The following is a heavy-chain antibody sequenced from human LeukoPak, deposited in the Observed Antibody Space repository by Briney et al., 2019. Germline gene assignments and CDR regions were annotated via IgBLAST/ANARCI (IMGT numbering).Heavy chain of an antibody. CDR2: MNPNSGNT. CDR1: GYTFTSYD. J-gene: IGHJ4*02. Sequence: ASVKVSCTASGYTFTSYDINWVRQATGQGLEWMGWMNPNSGNTGYAQKFQGRVTMTRNTSISTAYMELSSLRSEDTAVYYCARDDWNDDSYYDYWGQETLVTVSS. CDR3: ARDDWNDDSYYDY. V-gene: IGHV1-8*01. D-gene: IGHD1-1*01.